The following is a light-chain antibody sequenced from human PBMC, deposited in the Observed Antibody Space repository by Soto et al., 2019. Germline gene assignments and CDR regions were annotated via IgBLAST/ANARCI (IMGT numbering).Light chain of an antibody. CDR3: QQYNNWPWT. CDR2: DAS. CDR1: QSVRSK. Sequence: EIVMTQSPGTLSVSPGERATLSCRASQSVRSKLAWYQQKPGQAPRLLIYDASTRATGIPARFSGSGSGTEFTLTISSLQSEDFAVYYCQQYNNWPWTFGQGTKV. J-gene: IGKJ1*01. V-gene: IGKV3-15*01.